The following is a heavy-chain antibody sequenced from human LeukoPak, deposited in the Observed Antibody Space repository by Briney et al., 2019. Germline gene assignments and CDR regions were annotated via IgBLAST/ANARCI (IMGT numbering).Heavy chain of an antibody. CDR2: IYHSGST. Sequence: PSVTLSLTCAVSGYSISSGYYWGWIRQPPGKGLEWIGSIYHSGSTYYDPSLKSRVTISVDTSKNQFSLKLSSVTAADTAVYYCARHGSGSGWFYYYYMDVWGKGTTVTVSS. CDR1: GYSISSGYY. J-gene: IGHJ6*03. D-gene: IGHD6-19*01. CDR3: ARHGSGSGWFYYYYMDV. V-gene: IGHV4-38-2*01.